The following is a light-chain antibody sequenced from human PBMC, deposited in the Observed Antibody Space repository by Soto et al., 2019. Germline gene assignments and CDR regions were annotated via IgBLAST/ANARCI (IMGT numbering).Light chain of an antibody. CDR3: SSSTSSNTFV. V-gene: IGLV2-14*01. J-gene: IGLJ1*01. CDR1: NSDVNY. CDR2: EVI. Sequence: SVLTQPASVSGAPGQSITISCTGTNSDVNYVSWHQQHPGKAPKLMIYEVINRSSGVSTRFSGSKSGSTASLTISGLQAEDEADYYCSSSTSSNTFVFGTGTKVTVL.